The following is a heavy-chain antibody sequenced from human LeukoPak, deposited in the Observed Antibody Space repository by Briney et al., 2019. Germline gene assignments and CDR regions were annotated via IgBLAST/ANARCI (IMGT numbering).Heavy chain of an antibody. V-gene: IGHV7-4-1*02. D-gene: IGHD6-13*01. CDR1: GYAFTSYA. Sequence: ASVKVSCKASGYAFTSYAMNWVRQAPGQGLEWMGWINTNTGNPTYAQGFTGRFVFSLDTSVSTAYLQISSLKAEDTAVYYCARDEYSSSQYYYYCYYMDVWGKGTTVTVSS. CDR2: INTNTGNP. J-gene: IGHJ6*03. CDR3: ARDEYSSSQYYYYCYYMDV.